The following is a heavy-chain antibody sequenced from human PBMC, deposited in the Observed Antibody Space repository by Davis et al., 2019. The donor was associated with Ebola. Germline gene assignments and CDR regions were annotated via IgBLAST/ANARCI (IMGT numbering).Heavy chain of an antibody. D-gene: IGHD3-22*01. CDR1: GFTFSSYW. CDR3: ARVDSSGYYFYYYHYGMDV. V-gene: IGHV3-7*01. Sequence: GSLRLSCAASGFTFSSYWMSWVRQAPGKGLEWVANIKQDGSEKYYVDSVKGRFTISRDNAKKLLYLQMNSLRAEDTAVYYCARVDSSGYYFYYYHYGMDVWGQGTTVTVSS. J-gene: IGHJ6*02. CDR2: IKQDGSEK.